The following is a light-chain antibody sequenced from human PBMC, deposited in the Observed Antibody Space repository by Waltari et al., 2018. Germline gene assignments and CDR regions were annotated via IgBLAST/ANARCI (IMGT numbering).Light chain of an antibody. CDR2: DAS. Sequence: EVVLTQSPATLSLSPGERATLSCRASQSVSSFLAWYQQKPGQAPRPLIYDASNRATGIPARFSGSGSGTDFTLTIRSLEPEDFAVYYCQQRSNVLFAFGPGTKVDFK. CDR3: QQRSNVLFA. J-gene: IGKJ3*01. CDR1: QSVSSF. V-gene: IGKV3-11*01.